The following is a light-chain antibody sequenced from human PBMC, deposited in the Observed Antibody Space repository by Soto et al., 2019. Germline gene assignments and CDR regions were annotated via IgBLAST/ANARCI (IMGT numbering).Light chain of an antibody. CDR1: QSVSSSY. CDR3: QQYGSAPLVT. Sequence: EIVLTQSPGTLYLSPGERATLSCRARQSVSSSYLAWYQQKPGQAPRLLIYGASSRATGIPDRFSGSGSGTDFTLTISRLEPEAFAVYYCQQYGSAPLVTFGQGTKLAIQ. CDR2: GAS. V-gene: IGKV3-20*01. J-gene: IGKJ2*01.